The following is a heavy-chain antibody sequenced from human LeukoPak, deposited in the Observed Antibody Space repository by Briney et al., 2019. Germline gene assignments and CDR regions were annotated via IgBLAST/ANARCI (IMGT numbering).Heavy chain of an antibody. V-gene: IGHV4-39*07. Sequence: SETLSLTCTVSGGSISTSSYYWGWVRQPPGKGLEWIGNIFYSGSTYYSPSLKSRVTISVDTSKNQFSLKLSSVTAADTAVYYCARGEAAAVDYWGQGTLVTVSS. J-gene: IGHJ4*02. CDR1: GGSISTSSYY. D-gene: IGHD6-13*01. CDR3: ARGEAAAVDY. CDR2: IFYSGST.